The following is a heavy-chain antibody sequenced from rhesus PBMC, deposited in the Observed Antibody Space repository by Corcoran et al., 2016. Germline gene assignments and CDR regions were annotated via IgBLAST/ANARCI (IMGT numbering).Heavy chain of an antibody. Sequence: QVQLQESGPGLVKPSETLSLTCAVSGGSISSNYGSWIRQSPGKGLEWIGYIYGVSGSTRYNPSLKIRITISTDTSKNQFSLKLSSVTAADTAVYYCAMTKYYGYYPDYWGQGVLVTVSS. CDR3: AMTKYYGYYPDY. V-gene: IGHV4-147*01. D-gene: IGHD2-2*01. J-gene: IGHJ4*01. CDR2: IYGVSGST. CDR1: GGSISSNY.